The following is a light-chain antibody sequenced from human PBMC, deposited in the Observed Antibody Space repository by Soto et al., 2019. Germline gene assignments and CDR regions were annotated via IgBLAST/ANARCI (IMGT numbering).Light chain of an antibody. CDR3: QAWGTGTWV. V-gene: IGLV4-69*01. CDR2: VNIDGSH. CDR1: SGHSNYA. Sequence: QLVLTQSPSASASLGASVKLTCTLSSGHSNYAIAWHQQQPEKGPRYLMKVNIDGSHTKGDGIPDRFSGSSSGAERYLTISSLQSEDEADYYCQAWGTGTWVFGGGTKVTVL. J-gene: IGLJ3*02.